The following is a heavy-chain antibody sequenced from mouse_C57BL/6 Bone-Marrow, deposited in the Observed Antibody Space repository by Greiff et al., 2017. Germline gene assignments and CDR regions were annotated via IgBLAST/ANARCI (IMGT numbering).Heavy chain of an antibody. CDR2: ISYSGST. V-gene: IGHV3-1*01. CDR3: ARGGDGYLYYYAMDY. CDR1: GYSITSGYD. J-gene: IGHJ4*01. D-gene: IGHD2-3*01. Sequence: DVKLQESGPGMVKPSPSLSLTCTVTGYSITSGYDWHWIRHFPGNKLEWMGYISYSGSTNYNPSLKSRISITHDTSNNHFFLKLNSVTTEDTATYYCARGGDGYLYYYAMDYWGQGTSVTVSS.